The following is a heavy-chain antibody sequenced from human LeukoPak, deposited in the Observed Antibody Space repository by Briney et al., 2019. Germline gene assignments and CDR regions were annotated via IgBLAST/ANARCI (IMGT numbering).Heavy chain of an antibody. Sequence: GGSLRLSCAASGFIFSDFYMSWVRQAAGKGLEYIAYISPSSHDIIYADSVKGRFTISRDNSKNTLYLQMNSLRAEDTAVYYCARTYSWSLSRFDYWGQGTLVTVSS. CDR3: ARTYSWSLSRFDY. D-gene: IGHD3-16*02. V-gene: IGHV3-11*06. J-gene: IGHJ4*02. CDR2: ISPSSHDI. CDR1: GFIFSDFY.